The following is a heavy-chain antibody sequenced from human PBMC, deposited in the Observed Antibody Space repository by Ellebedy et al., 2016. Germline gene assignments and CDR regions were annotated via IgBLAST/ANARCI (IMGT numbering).Heavy chain of an antibody. D-gene: IGHD3-10*01. V-gene: IGHV1-46*01. CDR2: INPSGGST. Sequence: ASVKVSCXASGYTFTSYYMHWVRQAPGQGLEWMGIINPSGGSTSYAQKFQGRVTMTRDTSTSTVYMELSSLRSEDTAVYYCAREVPLTGYFDYWGQGTLVTVSS. CDR3: AREVPLTGYFDY. CDR1: GYTFTSYY. J-gene: IGHJ4*02.